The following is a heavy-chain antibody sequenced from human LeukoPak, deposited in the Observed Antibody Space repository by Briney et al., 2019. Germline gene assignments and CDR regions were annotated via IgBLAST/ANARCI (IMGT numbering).Heavy chain of an antibody. Sequence: PSETLSLTCTVSGGSISSGDYYWRWIRQPPGKGLEWIGYIYYSGSTYYNPSLKSRVTISVDRSKNQFSLKLSSVTAADTAVYYCARVGRSGGSRWTGWFDPWGQGTLVTVSS. CDR2: IYYSGST. J-gene: IGHJ5*02. V-gene: IGHV4-30-4*01. CDR3: ARVGRSGGSRWTGWFDP. CDR1: GGSISSGDYY. D-gene: IGHD2-15*01.